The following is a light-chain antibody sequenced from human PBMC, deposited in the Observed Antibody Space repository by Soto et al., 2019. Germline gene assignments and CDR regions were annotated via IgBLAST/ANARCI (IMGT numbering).Light chain of an antibody. V-gene: IGLV2-14*01. CDR3: CSFTSITTYV. J-gene: IGLJ1*01. CDR2: EVS. Sequence: LTQPASVSGSLGLSITISSTGTSSDVGAYNYVSWYQQQPGKAPKLMISEVSNRPSGVSNRFSGSKSGNTASLIISGLQAEDEADYYCCSFTSITTYVFGTGTKVTVL. CDR1: SSDVGAYNY.